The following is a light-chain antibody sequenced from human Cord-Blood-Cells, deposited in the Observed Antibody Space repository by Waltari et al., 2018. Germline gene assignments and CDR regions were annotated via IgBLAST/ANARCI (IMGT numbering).Light chain of an antibody. CDR1: SSNIGSNP. CDR3: AAWDDSLNGYV. Sequence: QYMLTETDSKHVTTGQRVTISCSGSSSNIGSNPVNWYQQLPGTAPKLLIYSNNQRPSGVPDRFSGSKSGTSASLAISGLQSEDEADYYCAAWDDSLNGYVFGTGTKVTVL. J-gene: IGLJ1*01. V-gene: IGLV1-44*01. CDR2: SNN.